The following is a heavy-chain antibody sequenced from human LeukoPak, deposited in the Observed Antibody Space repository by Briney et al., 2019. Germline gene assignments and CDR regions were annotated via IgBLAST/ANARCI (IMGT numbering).Heavy chain of an antibody. Sequence: PGGSLRLSCVASGFPFHNHWMTWVRQAPGKGLEWVANIKQDAVEEFYVDSVKGRFTISRDNAKNTLYLQMNSLRADDTAIYYCASGSAYYGSGSRLDYWGQGTLVTVSS. CDR2: IKQDAVEE. J-gene: IGHJ4*02. V-gene: IGHV3-7*01. CDR3: ASGSAYYGSGSRLDY. D-gene: IGHD3-10*01. CDR1: GFPFHNHW.